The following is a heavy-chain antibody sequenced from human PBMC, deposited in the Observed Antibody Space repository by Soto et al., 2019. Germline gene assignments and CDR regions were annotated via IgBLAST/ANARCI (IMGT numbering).Heavy chain of an antibody. V-gene: IGHV6-1*01. Sequence: QSQTLSLTCAISGDSVSSNTAAWNWIRQSPSRGLEWLGRTFYRSRWFNDYAVSVKSRITINPDTSKNQFSLQLNSVTPADTALYYCAKARYNSGWYKVFDIWGQGTMVTVSS. CDR1: GDSVSSNTAA. CDR2: TFYRSRWFN. J-gene: IGHJ3*02. CDR3: AKARYNSGWYKVFDI. D-gene: IGHD6-19*01.